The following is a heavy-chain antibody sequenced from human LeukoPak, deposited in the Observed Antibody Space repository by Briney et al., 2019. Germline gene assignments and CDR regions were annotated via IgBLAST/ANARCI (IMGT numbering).Heavy chain of an antibody. Sequence: ASVKVSCKASGYTFTSYGISWVRQAPGQGLEWMGWISAYNGNTNYAQKLQGRVTMTTDTSTSTAYMELRSLRSDDTAVYYFARSWAAARPGDNAFDIWGQGTMVTVSS. CDR3: ARSWAAARPGDNAFDI. D-gene: IGHD6-6*01. CDR1: GYTFTSYG. CDR2: ISAYNGNT. V-gene: IGHV1-18*01. J-gene: IGHJ3*02.